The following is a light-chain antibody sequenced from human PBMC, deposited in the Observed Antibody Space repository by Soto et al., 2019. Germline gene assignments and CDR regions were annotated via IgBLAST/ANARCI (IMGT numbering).Light chain of an antibody. CDR2: DAS. CDR3: QQRSNWPPLT. V-gene: IGKV3-11*01. J-gene: IGKJ4*01. Sequence: EIVLTQSPATLSLSPGERATLSCRASQSVSSYLAWYQQQPGQAPRLLIYDASNRATGIPARFSGSGSGTDFILTISSLEPEDFVVYYCQQRSNWPPLTFGGGTKVEIK. CDR1: QSVSSY.